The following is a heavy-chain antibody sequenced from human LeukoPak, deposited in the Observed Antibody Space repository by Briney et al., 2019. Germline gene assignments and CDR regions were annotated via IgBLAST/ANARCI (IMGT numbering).Heavy chain of an antibody. CDR3: AKDQGYSYGSTDY. CDR2: ISGSGGGT. J-gene: IGHJ4*02. D-gene: IGHD5-18*01. V-gene: IGHV3-23*01. CDR1: GLTFSSSA. Sequence: GGSLRLSCAASGLTFSSSAMSWVRQAPGKGLEWVSGISGSGGGTYYADSVKGRFTISRDKSKNTLSLQMNSLRAEDTAVYYCAKDQGYSYGSTDYWGQGTLVTVSS.